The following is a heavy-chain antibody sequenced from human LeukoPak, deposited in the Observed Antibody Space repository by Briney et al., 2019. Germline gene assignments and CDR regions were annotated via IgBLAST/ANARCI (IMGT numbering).Heavy chain of an antibody. CDR1: GFIFSSYW. CDR2: IKQDGSEK. J-gene: IGHJ4*02. CDR3: GKGGSLFHY. V-gene: IGHV3-7*02. D-gene: IGHD2-15*01. Sequence: GGSLRLSCAASGFIFSSYWMSWVRRAPGKGLEWVANIKQDGSEKYYVDSVKGRFTISRDNAKNSLYVQMNSLRAEDTAVYYCGKGGSLFHYWGQGTLVTVSS.